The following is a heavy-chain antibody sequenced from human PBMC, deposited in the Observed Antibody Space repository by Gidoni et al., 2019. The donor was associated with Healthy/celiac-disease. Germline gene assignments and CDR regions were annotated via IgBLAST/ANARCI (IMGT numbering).Heavy chain of an antibody. Sequence: QVQLQESGPGLMKPSGTLSLTCAVSGGSISSSNWWSWVRQPPGKGLEWIGEIYHSGSTNYNPSLKSRVTISVDKSKNQFSLKLSSVTAADTAVYYCARGLDSYGFRIIGSNWFDPWGQGTLVTVSS. J-gene: IGHJ5*02. V-gene: IGHV4-4*02. D-gene: IGHD5-18*01. CDR1: GGSISSSNW. CDR3: ARGLDSYGFRIIGSNWFDP. CDR2: IYHSGST.